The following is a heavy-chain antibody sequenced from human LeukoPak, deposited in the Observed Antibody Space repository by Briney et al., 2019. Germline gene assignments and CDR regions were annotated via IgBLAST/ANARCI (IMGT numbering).Heavy chain of an antibody. J-gene: IGHJ3*02. CDR1: GFTFSDYY. Sequence: GGSLRLSCADSGFTFSDYYMSWIRQAPGQGLEWVSYIRSSSSNIYYADSVKGRFTISRDNAKNSLYLQMNSLRAEDTAVYYCARDLRRRRAFDIWGQGTMVTVSS. CDR2: IRSSSSNI. CDR3: ARDLRRRRAFDI. V-gene: IGHV3-11*04.